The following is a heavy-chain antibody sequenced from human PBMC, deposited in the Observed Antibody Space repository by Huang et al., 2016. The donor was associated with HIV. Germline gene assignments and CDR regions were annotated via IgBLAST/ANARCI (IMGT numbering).Heavy chain of an antibody. CDR1: GFMFSTFG. CDR2: ISNDGSRK. CDR3: AKPSGDYEFFDF. D-gene: IGHD4-17*01. Sequence: QVHLEESGGGVVQPGRPLRLSCTASGFMFSTFGIDWVRQAQGKGLEWVGGISNDGSRKYYVDSVKGRFTISRDNSKNIVYLQMNSLRPEDTAVYYCAKPSGDYEFFDFWGQGTVVTVSS. V-gene: IGHV3-30*18. J-gene: IGHJ4*02.